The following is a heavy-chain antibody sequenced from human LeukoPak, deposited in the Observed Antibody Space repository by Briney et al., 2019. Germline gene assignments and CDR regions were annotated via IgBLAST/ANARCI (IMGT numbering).Heavy chain of an antibody. J-gene: IGHJ3*02. CDR3: ARGLDTFGRVTDAFNI. Sequence: SETLSLTCAVYGGSFSGYYWSWIRQPPGKGLEWIGEINHSGSTNYNPSLKSRVTISVDTSKNQFSLNLNSVTAADTAVYFCARGLDTFGRVTDAFNIWGQGTMVTVSS. CDR1: GGSFSGYY. CDR2: INHSGST. V-gene: IGHV4-34*01. D-gene: IGHD3-16*01.